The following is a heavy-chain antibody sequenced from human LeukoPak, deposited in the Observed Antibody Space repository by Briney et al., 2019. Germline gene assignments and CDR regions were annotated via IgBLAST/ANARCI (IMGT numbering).Heavy chain of an antibody. Sequence: ASVKVSCKASGYTFTSYGISWVRQAPGQGLEWMGWISAYNGNTNYAQKLQGRVTMTTDTSTTTAYLEMTGLTSDDTAVYYCAREINGAFDYWGQGTVVTVSS. CDR3: AREINGAFDY. V-gene: IGHV1-18*01. D-gene: IGHD3-10*01. CDR1: GYTFTSYG. CDR2: ISAYNGNT. J-gene: IGHJ4*02.